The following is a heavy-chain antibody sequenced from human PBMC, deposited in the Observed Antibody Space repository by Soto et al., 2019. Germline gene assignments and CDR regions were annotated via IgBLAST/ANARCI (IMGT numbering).Heavy chain of an antibody. V-gene: IGHV1-69*12. CDR1: GGTFSSYA. D-gene: IGHD5-12*01. J-gene: IGHJ4*02. Sequence: QVQLVQSGAEVKKPGSSVKVSCKASGGTFSSYAISWVRQAPGQGLEWMGGIIPIFGTANYAQKFQGRVTITAAESTSTAYMELSSLRSEDTAVYYCARGLGGRRLHQTTYFDYWGQGTLVTVSS. CDR3: ARGLGGRRLHQTTYFDY. CDR2: IIPIFGTA.